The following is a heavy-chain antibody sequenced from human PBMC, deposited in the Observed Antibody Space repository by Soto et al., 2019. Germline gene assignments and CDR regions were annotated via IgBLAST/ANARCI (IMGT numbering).Heavy chain of an antibody. CDR1: GFTFSSYA. J-gene: IGHJ4*02. CDR3: AKSPIVVVPAARYSSSWYYFDY. V-gene: IGHV3-23*01. D-gene: IGHD2-2*01. CDR2: ISGSGGST. Sequence: GSLRLSCAASGFTFSSYAMGWVRQAPGKGLEWVSAISGSGGSTYYADSVKGRFTISRDNSKNTLYLQMNSLRAEDTAVYYCAKSPIVVVPAARYSSSWYYFDYWGQGTLVTVSS.